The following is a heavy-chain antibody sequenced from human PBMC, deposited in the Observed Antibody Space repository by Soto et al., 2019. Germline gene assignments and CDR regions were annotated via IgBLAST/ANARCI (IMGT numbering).Heavy chain of an antibody. CDR3: ARSSIAAPPYYYYYYGMEV. J-gene: IGHJ6*02. D-gene: IGHD6-6*01. CDR1: GGSISSSSYY. CDR2: IFYSGST. Sequence: QLQLQESGPGLMKPSETLSLTCTVSGGSISSSSYYWGWIRQPPGKGLEWIGSIFYSGSTYYNPSLKSRVTISVDTSKNQFSLKLSSVTAADTAVFYCARSSIAAPPYYYYYYGMEVWGQGTTVTVYS. V-gene: IGHV4-39*01.